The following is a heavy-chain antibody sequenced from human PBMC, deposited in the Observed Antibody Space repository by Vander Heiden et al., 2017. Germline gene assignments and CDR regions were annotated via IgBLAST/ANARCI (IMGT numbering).Heavy chain of an antibody. J-gene: IGHJ4*02. D-gene: IGHD5-18*01. CDR1: GYTFTGYY. CDR3: ARTKKYSYGGYYFDY. V-gene: IGHV1-2*02. CDR2: INPNSGGT. Sequence: QVQLVQSGAEVKKPGASVKVSCKASGYTFTGYYMHWGRQGPGQGVEGMGWINPNSGGTNYAQKFQGRVTMTRDTSISTAYMELSRLRSDDTAVYYCARTKKYSYGGYYFDYWGQGTLVTVSS.